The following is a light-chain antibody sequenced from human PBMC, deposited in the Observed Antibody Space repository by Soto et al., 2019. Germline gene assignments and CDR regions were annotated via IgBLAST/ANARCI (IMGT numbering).Light chain of an antibody. J-gene: IGKJ1*01. CDR1: QSLLHSNGYYY. CDR3: MQALQTPWT. V-gene: IGKV2-28*01. Sequence: DIVMTQSPLSLPVTPGEPASISCRSSQSLLHSNGYYYLDWYLQKPGQSPQVLIYLGSHRACGVPDRFSGSGSGTDFTLKISRVEAEDVGVYYCMQALQTPWTFGQGTKVEVK. CDR2: LGS.